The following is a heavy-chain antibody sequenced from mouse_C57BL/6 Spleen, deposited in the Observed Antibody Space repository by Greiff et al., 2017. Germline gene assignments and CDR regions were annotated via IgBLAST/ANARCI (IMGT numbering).Heavy chain of an antibody. CDR2: ISSGSSTI. Sequence: DVKLVESGGGLVKPGGSLKLSCAASGFTFSDYGMHWVRQAPEKGLEWVAYISSGSSTIYYADTVKGRFTISRDNAKNTLFLQMTSLRSEDTAMYYCARLYGSSSYAMDYWGQGTSVTVSS. V-gene: IGHV5-17*01. CDR3: ARLYGSSSYAMDY. CDR1: GFTFSDYG. D-gene: IGHD1-1*01. J-gene: IGHJ4*01.